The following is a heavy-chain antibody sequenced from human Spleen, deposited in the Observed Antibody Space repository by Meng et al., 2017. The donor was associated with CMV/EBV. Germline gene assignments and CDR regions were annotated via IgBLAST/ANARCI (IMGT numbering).Heavy chain of an antibody. V-gene: IGHV3-21*01. CDR3: ARDIVVVPAAIASTYYYYYYGMDV. Sequence: GGSLRLSCAASGFTFSSYDMRWVRQAPGKGLEWVSYISSSSSDIYYADSVKGRFTISRDNAKNSLYLQMNSLGAEDTAVYYCARDIVVVPAAIASTYYYYYYGMDVWGQGTTVTVSS. CDR2: ISSSSSDI. D-gene: IGHD2-2*01. CDR1: GFTFSSYD. J-gene: IGHJ6*02.